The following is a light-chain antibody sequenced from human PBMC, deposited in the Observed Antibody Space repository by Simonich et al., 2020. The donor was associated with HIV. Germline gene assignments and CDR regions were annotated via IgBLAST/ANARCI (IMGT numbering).Light chain of an antibody. CDR3: SSYTSNSTVV. J-gene: IGLJ2*01. V-gene: IGLV2-18*02. Sequence: QSALTQKASVSGTVGQKVTLSCTGMSNNVGSYPVGWYQQIFHGAPKTVMFGNSLPSGSPDRFSGSKSGNTASLTISGLQAEDEADYYCSSYTSNSTVVFGGGTKLTVL. CDR1: SNNVGSYP. CDR2: GN.